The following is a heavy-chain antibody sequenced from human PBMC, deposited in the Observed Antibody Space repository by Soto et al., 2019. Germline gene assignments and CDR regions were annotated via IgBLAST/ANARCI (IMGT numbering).Heavy chain of an antibody. CDR2: ISGSGGTT. D-gene: IGHD3-9*01. CDR1: GFTFSSSA. CDR3: AKNVWGITIFGGMDV. J-gene: IGHJ6*02. Sequence: EVQLLESGGGLVQPGGSLRLSCAASGFTFSSSAMSWVRQAPGKGLEWVSAISGSGGTTYYADSVKGRFTISRDNSKNTPYLQMNSLRAEDTAVYYCAKNVWGITIFGGMDVWGQGTTVTVSS. V-gene: IGHV3-23*01.